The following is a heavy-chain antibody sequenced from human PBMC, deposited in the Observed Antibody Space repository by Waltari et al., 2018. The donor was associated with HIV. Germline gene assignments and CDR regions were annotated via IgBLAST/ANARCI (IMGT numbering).Heavy chain of an antibody. Sequence: EVQLVESGGGLVQPEESLRLSCAASGFVFSSYSMNWVGQAPGEGLEWISFISSSGSTIYYADFVKGRFTVSRDNAENSLYLQMNSLRDEDTAVYYCVRDPKTSWGELDYWGQGTLVAVSS. CDR1: GFVFSSYS. CDR2: ISSSGSTI. CDR3: VRDPKTSWGELDY. J-gene: IGHJ4*02. D-gene: IGHD3-16*01. V-gene: IGHV3-48*02.